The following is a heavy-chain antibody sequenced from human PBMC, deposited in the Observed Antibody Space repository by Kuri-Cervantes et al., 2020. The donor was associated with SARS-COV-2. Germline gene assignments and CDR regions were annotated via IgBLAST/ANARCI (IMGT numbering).Heavy chain of an antibody. V-gene: IGHV1-2*02. D-gene: IGHD6-13*01. CDR2: INPNSGGT. J-gene: IGHJ5*02. CDR3: ARELDGSSWFATGWFGP. Sequence: ASVKVSCKASGYTFTGYYMHWVRQAPGQGLEWMGWINPNSGGTNYAQKFQGRVTMTRDTSISTAYMELSRLRSDDTAVYYCARELDGSSWFATGWFGPWGQGTLVTVSS. CDR1: GYTFTGYY.